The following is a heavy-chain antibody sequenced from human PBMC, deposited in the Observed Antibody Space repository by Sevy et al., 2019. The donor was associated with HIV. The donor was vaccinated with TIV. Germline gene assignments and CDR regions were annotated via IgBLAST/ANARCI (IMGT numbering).Heavy chain of an antibody. CDR1: GFTFDDYS. CDR2: ISWDGGAT. Sequence: GGSLRLSCAASGFTFDDYSIHWVRQAPGKGLEWVSLISWDGGATYYADSVKGRFTMFRDNSKNSVFLERNSLRNEDTSLYYCAKGASAMTTLIGLTDYWGQGTLVTVSS. D-gene: IGHD3-22*01. J-gene: IGHJ4*02. CDR3: AKGASAMTTLIGLTDY. V-gene: IGHV3-43*01.